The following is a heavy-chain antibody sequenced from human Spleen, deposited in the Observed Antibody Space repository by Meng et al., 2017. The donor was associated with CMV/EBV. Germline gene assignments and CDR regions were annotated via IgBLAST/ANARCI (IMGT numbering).Heavy chain of an antibody. J-gene: IGHJ4*02. V-gene: IGHV1-46*01. Sequence: QVQLVQSGAEVKKPGASVKVSCKASGYTFTSYYMHWVRQAPGQGLEWMGILNPSGGSTSYAQKFQGRVTMTRNTSISTAYMELSSLRSEDTAVYYCARGLVEMAPDYWGQGTLVTVSS. CDR3: ARGLVEMAPDY. CDR2: LNPSGGST. D-gene: IGHD5-24*01. CDR1: GYTFTSYY.